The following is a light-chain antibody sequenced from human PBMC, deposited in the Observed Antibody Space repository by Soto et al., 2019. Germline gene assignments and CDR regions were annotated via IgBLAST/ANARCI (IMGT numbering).Light chain of an antibody. V-gene: IGLV2-14*01. CDR3: SSYTSSGTQV. CDR1: SSDVGGYNY. CDR2: EVS. J-gene: IGLJ1*01. Sequence: QSVLTQPASVSGSPGQSTTISCTGTSSDVGGYNYVSWYQQHPGKAPKLIIYEVSDRPSGVSDRFSGSKSDNTASLTISGLQAEDEADYYCSSYTSSGTQVFGTGTKVTVL.